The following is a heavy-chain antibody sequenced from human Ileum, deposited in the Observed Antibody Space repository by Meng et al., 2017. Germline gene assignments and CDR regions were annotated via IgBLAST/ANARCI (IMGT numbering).Heavy chain of an antibody. CDR1: GGTFSSYT. J-gene: IGHJ4*02. D-gene: IGHD3-10*01. Sequence: QVPLVQSGAEVKKPGPSVKVSCKASGGTFSSYTISWVRQAPGQGLEWMGRIIPILGIANYAQKFQGRVTITADKSTSTAYMELSSLRCEDAAVYYCARSSLGWPYLPFDYWGQGTPVTVSS. CDR2: IIPILGIA. CDR3: ARSSLGWPYLPFDY. V-gene: IGHV1-69*02.